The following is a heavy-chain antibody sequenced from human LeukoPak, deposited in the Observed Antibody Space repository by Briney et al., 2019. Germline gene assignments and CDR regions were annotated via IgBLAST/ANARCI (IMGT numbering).Heavy chain of an antibody. J-gene: IGHJ3*02. CDR2: IYYIGST. V-gene: IGHV4-59*01. CDR3: ARDYAFDI. CDR1: GDSISSYY. Sequence: SETLSLTCTVSGDSISSYYWSWIRQPPGKGLEWIGYIYYIGSTNYNPFLKSRVTISVDTSKNQFSLRLSSVTAADTAVYYCARDYAFDIWGQGTMVTVSS.